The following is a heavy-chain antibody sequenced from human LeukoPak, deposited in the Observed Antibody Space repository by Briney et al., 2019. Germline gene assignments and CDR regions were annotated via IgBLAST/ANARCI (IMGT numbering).Heavy chain of an antibody. CDR1: GYSFTNYW. CDR3: ARLILNYGWD. V-gene: IGHV5-51*01. J-gene: IGHJ4*02. D-gene: IGHD3-10*01. Sequence: GESLKISCKGSGYSFTNYWIGWVRQMPGKGLEWMGIIYPTDPDTKYSPSFQGQVTISVDKSISTAYLQWSSLKASDTAMYYCARLILNYGWDWGQGTLVTVSS. CDR2: IYPTDPDT.